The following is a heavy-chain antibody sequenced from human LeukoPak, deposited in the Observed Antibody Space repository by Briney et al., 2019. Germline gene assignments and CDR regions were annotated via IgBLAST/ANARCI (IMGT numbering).Heavy chain of an antibody. J-gene: IGHJ6*03. CDR3: ARDAGQLWLQYYYYYMDV. Sequence: SETLSLTCTVSGGSISSYYWSWIRQPAGKGLEWIGRIYTSGSTNYNPSLKSRVTMSVDTSKNQFSLKLSSVTAADTAVYYCARDAGQLWLQYYYYYMDVWGKGTTVTVSS. CDR1: GGSISSYY. V-gene: IGHV4-4*07. CDR2: IYTSGST. D-gene: IGHD5-18*01.